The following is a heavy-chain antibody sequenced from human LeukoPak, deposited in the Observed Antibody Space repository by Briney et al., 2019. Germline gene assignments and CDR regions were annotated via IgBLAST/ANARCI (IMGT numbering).Heavy chain of an antibody. D-gene: IGHD6-13*01. CDR2: ISAYNGNT. Sequence: ASVKVSCKASGFNFTRFGISWVRQAPGKGLEWMGWISAYNGNTNYAQKLQGRVTMTTDTSTSTAYMELRSLRSDDTAVYYCARDSPRIAAAGTFDYWGQGTLVTVSS. V-gene: IGHV1-18*01. CDR3: ARDSPRIAAAGTFDY. J-gene: IGHJ4*02. CDR1: GFNFTRFG.